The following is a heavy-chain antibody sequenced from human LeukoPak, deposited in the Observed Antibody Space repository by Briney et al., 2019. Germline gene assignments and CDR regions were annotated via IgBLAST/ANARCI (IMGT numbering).Heavy chain of an antibody. CDR3: ARGVYAGSGY. CDR2: VFYRGNT. CDR1: GDSISNNY. J-gene: IGHJ4*02. V-gene: IGHV4-59*01. D-gene: IGHD2-8*01. Sequence: SETLSLTCTVSGDSISNNYWSWIRQSPGKGPEWIGNVFYRGNTNYNPSLKSRVTISVDTSKNQFSLKLNSVTAADTAVYYCARGVYAGSGYWGQGALVTVSS.